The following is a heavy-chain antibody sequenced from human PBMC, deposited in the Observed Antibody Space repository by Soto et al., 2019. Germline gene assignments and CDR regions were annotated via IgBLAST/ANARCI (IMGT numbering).Heavy chain of an antibody. CDR3: ASTTWLGNYYFDY. CDR2: IYYSGST. V-gene: IGHV4-39*01. D-gene: IGHD6-19*01. Sequence: SETLSLTCTVSGGSISSSSYYWGWIRQPPGKGLEWIGSIYYSGSTYYNPSLKSRVTISVDTSKNQFSLKLSSVTAADTAVYYCASTTWLGNYYFDYWGQGTLVTVSS. J-gene: IGHJ4*02. CDR1: GGSISSSSYY.